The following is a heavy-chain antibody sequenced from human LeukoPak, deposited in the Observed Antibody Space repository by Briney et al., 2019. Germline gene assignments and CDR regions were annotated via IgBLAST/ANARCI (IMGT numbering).Heavy chain of an antibody. J-gene: IGHJ3*02. CDR1: GGSITTYY. CDR2: IHSSGST. V-gene: IGHV4-59*01. CDR3: ARDETSKGDAFDI. Sequence: PSETLSLTCIISGGSITTYYRSWIRQPPGKGLEWIGYIHSSGSTNYNPSIKDRLTISIDTTKNQFSLKLNSVTAADTAVYYCARDETSKGDAFDIWGQGTMVTVS.